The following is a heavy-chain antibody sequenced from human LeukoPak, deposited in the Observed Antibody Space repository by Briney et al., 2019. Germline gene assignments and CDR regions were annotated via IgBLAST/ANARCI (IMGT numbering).Heavy chain of an antibody. D-gene: IGHD2-2*01. CDR1: GYTFTSYY. CDR2: INPSGGST. V-gene: IGHV1-46*01. Sequence: ASVKVSCKASGYTFTSYYMHWVRQAPGQGLEWMGLINPSGGSTSYAQKFQGRVTMTRDTSTSTVYMELSSLRSEDTAVYYCARDLGPNCSSTSCYGDAYYYYGMDVWGQGTTVTVSS. CDR3: ARDLGPNCSSTSCYGDAYYYYGMDV. J-gene: IGHJ6*02.